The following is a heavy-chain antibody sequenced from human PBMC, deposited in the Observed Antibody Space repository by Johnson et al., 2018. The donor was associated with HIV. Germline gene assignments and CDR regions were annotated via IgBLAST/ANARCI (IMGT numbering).Heavy chain of an antibody. V-gene: IGHV3-30-3*01. CDR2: ILYDGSNK. CDR3: ASLTWVARSSRFYAFDI. Sequence: QVQLVESGGGVVQPGRSLRLSSSASGFTFSSYAMHWVRQAPGKGLEWVAVILYDGSNKYYADSVKGRFTISRDNSKNTLYLQMNSLRVEDTAVYYCASLTWVARSSRFYAFDIWGQGTMVTVSS. CDR1: GFTFSSYA. J-gene: IGHJ3*02. D-gene: IGHD6-13*01.